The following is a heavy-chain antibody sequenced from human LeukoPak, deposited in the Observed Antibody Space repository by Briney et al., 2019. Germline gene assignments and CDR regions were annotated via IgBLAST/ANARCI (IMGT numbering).Heavy chain of an antibody. D-gene: IGHD1-26*01. J-gene: IGHJ6*03. CDR1: GFTFSSYS. V-gene: IGHV3-21*01. Sequence: GGSLRLSCAASGFTFSSYSMNWVRQAPGKGLEWVSSISSSSSYIYYADSVKGRFTISRDNAKNSLYLQMNSLRAEDTAVYYCARGRVGGYMDVWGKGTTVTVSS. CDR2: ISSSSSYI. CDR3: ARGRVGGYMDV.